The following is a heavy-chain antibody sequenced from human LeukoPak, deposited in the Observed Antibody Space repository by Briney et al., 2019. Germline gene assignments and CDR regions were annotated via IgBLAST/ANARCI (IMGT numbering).Heavy chain of an antibody. D-gene: IGHD2-8*01. Sequence: GGSLRLSCAASGFTFSSYGMHWVRQAPGRGLEWVAFIRFDESNKYYADSVKGRFTISRDNSKNTLYLQMNSLRAEDTALFYCAKKDERQGLYAGGFDIWGQGTMVTVSS. V-gene: IGHV3-30*02. CDR3: AKKDERQGLYAGGFDI. J-gene: IGHJ3*02. CDR2: IRFDESNK. CDR1: GFTFSSYG.